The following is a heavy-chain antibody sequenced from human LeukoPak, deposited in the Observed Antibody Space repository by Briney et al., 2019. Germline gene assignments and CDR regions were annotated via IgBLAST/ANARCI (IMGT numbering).Heavy chain of an antibody. CDR2: IYYSGST. J-gene: IGHJ4*02. Sequence: PSETLSLTCTVSGGSISSSSYYWGWIRQPPGKGLEWIGSIYYSGSTFHNPSLKSRVTISVDTSKNQFSLKLSSVTAADTAVYYCASLNCDSSGAPQGIEDYWGQGTLVTVSS. D-gene: IGHD3-22*01. CDR3: ASLNCDSSGAPQGIEDY. CDR1: GGSISSSSYY. V-gene: IGHV4-39*01.